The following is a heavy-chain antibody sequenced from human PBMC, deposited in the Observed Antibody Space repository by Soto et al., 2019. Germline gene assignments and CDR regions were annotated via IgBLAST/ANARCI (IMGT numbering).Heavy chain of an antibody. D-gene: IGHD2-2*02. CDR1: GFKFSTSW. CDR2: IYPGDSDT. Sequence: EVLLEQSGTAVKKPGESLRISCKASGFKFSTSWIGWVRQMPGKGLDWMGIIYPGDSDTQYSPSFEGQVTISADKSTRTVYLQWRSLKTSDTAIYYCARHGCSGEGCYTFDSLDVWGPGTTVVVSS. CDR3: ARHGCSGEGCYTFDSLDV. J-gene: IGHJ6*02. V-gene: IGHV5-51*01.